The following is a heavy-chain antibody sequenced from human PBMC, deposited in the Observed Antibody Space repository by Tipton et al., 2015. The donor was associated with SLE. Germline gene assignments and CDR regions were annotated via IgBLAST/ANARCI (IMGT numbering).Heavy chain of an antibody. V-gene: IGHV3-64*02. J-gene: IGHJ4*02. Sequence: GSLRLSCAASGSTFSIYAMHWVRQAPGRGLEFVSTISSNGGGTYYADSVKGRFTISRDNSKNTLYLQMGSLRAEDMAVYYCARGGYGSSLGFDYWGQGTLVTVSS. CDR3: ARGGYGSSLGFDY. CDR1: GSTFSIYA. D-gene: IGHD6-13*01. CDR2: ISSNGGGT.